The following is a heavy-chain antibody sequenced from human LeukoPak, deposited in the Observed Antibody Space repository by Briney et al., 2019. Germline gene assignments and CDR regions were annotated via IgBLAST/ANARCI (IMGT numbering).Heavy chain of an antibody. Sequence: SETLSLTCTVSGGSVSNGRHYWSWIRQPPGKELEWIGYVFYTGSTNNNPSLKSRVTISVDTSKNQFSLKLNSVTAADTAVYYCARHYGPWGQGTLVTVSS. CDR1: GGSVSNGRHY. V-gene: IGHV4-61*01. J-gene: IGHJ5*02. CDR3: ARHYGP. CDR2: VFYTGST. D-gene: IGHD3-16*01.